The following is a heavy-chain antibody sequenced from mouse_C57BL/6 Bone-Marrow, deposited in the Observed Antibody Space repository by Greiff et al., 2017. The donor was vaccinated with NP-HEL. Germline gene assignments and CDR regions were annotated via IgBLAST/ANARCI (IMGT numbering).Heavy chain of an antibody. D-gene: IGHD1-1*01. CDR2: IDPENGDT. Sequence: VQLQQSGAELVRPGASVKLSCTASGFTFTDDYMHWVKQRPEQGLAWIGWIDPENGDTKSQVKGKGKATITADTSSNTSYLQLSSLTSEGTSVYYCTTDYFGSSPYFDDLGQCTTLTVSS. J-gene: IGHJ2*01. V-gene: IGHV14-4*01. CDR1: GFTFTDDY. CDR3: TTDYFGSSPYFDD.